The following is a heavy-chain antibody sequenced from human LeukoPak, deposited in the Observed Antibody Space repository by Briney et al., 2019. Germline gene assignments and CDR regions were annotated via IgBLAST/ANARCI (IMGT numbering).Heavy chain of an antibody. CDR1: RFIFGNYW. Sequence: GGSLRLSCAASRFIFGNYWMSWVRQASGKGLDWVASIKPDGSETYYVDSVKGRFTISRDNAQSSLFLQLYSLRAEDTAVYFCARGSSGSFDSWGQGALVTVSA. J-gene: IGHJ5*01. D-gene: IGHD1-26*01. CDR3: ARGSSGSFDS. CDR2: IKPDGSET. V-gene: IGHV3-7*04.